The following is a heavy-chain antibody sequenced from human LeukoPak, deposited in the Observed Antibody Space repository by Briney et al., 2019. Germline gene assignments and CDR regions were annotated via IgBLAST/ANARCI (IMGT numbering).Heavy chain of an antibody. CDR1: GGSISSSSYY. D-gene: IGHD3-16*01. Sequence: PSETLSLTCTVSGGSISSSSYYWGWIRQPPGKGLEWIGSIYYSGSTYYNPSLKSRVTISVDTSKNQFSLKLSSVTAADTAVYFCARGPRSAYYFDSWGQGTLVTVSS. J-gene: IGHJ4*02. CDR3: ARGPRSAYYFDS. CDR2: IYYSGST. V-gene: IGHV4-39*07.